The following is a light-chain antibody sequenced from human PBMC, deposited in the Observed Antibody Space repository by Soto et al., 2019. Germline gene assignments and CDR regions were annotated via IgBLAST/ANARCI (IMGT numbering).Light chain of an antibody. CDR2: KAS. V-gene: IGKV1-5*03. Sequence: DIQMTQSPSTLSASVGDRVTITCRASQSISSWLAWYQQKPGKAPKLLIYKASSLESGVPSRFSGSGSGTEFALTISRPQPDDLATYYCQQYNSLWTCGQRAKVEIK. CDR1: QSISSW. J-gene: IGKJ1*01. CDR3: QQYNSLWT.